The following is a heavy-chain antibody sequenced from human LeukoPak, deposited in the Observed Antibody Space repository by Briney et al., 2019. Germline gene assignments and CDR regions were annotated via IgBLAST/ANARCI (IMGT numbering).Heavy chain of an antibody. V-gene: IGHV3-66*01. CDR1: GFTVSSKY. CDR3: ARESSGWLQLFDY. J-gene: IGHJ4*02. D-gene: IGHD5-24*01. CDR2: IYSGGST. Sequence: GRSLRLSCAASGFTVSSKYMSWVRQAPGKGLEWVSVIYSGGSTYYADSVKGRFTISRDNSKNTVYLQMNSLRAEDTAVYYCARESSGWLQLFDYWGQGTLVTVSS.